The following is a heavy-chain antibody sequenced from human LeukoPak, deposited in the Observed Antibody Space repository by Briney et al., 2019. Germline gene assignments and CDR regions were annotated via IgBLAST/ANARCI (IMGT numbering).Heavy chain of an antibody. Sequence: GGSLRLSCAASGFTFSSYAMHWVRQAPGKGLEWVAVISYDGSNKYYADSVKGRLTISRDNSKNTLYLKMNSLRAEDTAVYYCARGSRYSSSPPDYGMDVWGQGTTVTVSS. D-gene: IGHD6-13*01. CDR3: ARGSRYSSSPPDYGMDV. V-gene: IGHV3-30-3*01. J-gene: IGHJ6*02. CDR2: ISYDGSNK. CDR1: GFTFSSYA.